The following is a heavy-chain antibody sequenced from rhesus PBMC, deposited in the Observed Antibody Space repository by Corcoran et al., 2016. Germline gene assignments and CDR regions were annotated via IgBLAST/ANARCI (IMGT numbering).Heavy chain of an antibody. CDR2: ISGSSGST. D-gene: IGHD6-31*01. CDR3: ARDRGGSGWYFDY. V-gene: IGHV4-65*01. CDR1: GGSVSSSNW. Sequence: QVQLQESGPGLVKPSETLSLTCAVSGGSVSSSNWWSWIRQPPGTGLEWIGYISGSSGSTYYNPSLKSRVTISTDTSKNQFSLKLSSVTAADTAVYYCARDRGGSGWYFDYWGQGVLVTVSS. J-gene: IGHJ4*01.